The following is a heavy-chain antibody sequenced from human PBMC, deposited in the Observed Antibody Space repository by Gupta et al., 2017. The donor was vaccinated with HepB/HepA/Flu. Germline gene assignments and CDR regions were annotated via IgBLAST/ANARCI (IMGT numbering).Heavy chain of an antibody. CDR1: GRSISSSSYY. Sequence: QLQLQESGPGLVNPSETLSLTCTGSGRSISSSSYYCGWICQPPGTGLEWIGSIYYSGNTYYNPSLKSRVTISVDTSKNQFSLKLSSVTAADTAVYYCARRPAGTNRVYFDYWGQGTLVTVSS. CDR2: IYYSGNT. D-gene: IGHD1-7*01. J-gene: IGHJ4*02. CDR3: ARRPAGTNRVYFDY. V-gene: IGHV4-39*01.